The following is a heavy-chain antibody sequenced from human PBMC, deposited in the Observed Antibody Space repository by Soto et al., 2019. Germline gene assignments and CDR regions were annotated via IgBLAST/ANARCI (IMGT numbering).Heavy chain of an antibody. V-gene: IGHV1-18*01. CDR2: VSAYNGNT. CDR1: GYTFTSYG. J-gene: IGHJ6*02. Sequence: GASVKVSCKASGYTFTSYGMSWVRQAPGQGLEWMGWVSAYNGNTNYAQKLQGRVTMTTDTSTSTAYMELRSLRSDDTAVYYCERDRYCSSTSCPHLYYYYCYGMDVWGQGTTVTV. D-gene: IGHD2-2*01. CDR3: ERDRYCSSTSCPHLYYYYCYGMDV.